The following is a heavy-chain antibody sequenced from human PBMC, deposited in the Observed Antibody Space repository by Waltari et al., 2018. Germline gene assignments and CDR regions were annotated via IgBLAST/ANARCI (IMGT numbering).Heavy chain of an antibody. CDR2: INTNTANP. V-gene: IGHV7-4-1*02. Sequence: QVQLVQSGSELMKPGASVQVSCTASGSTFTDYGLNWVRQAPGQGLEWLGWINTNTANPTYAQGFTGRFVFSLDTSVTTAYLQISSLKAEDTGVYFCARGDWFYPWGQGTMVIVSS. J-gene: IGHJ5*02. CDR1: GSTFTDYG. CDR3: ARGDWFYP.